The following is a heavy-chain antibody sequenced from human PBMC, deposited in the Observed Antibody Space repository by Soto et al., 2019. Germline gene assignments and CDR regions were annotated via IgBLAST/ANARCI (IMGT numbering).Heavy chain of an antibody. D-gene: IGHD3-10*01. Sequence: PSETLSLTCTVSGGSISSYYWSWIRQPPGKGLEWIGYIYDSGSTNYNPSFESRVTISVDTSNNRISLNLNSVTAADTAVYYCARGLSPYYYSMWGQGTQVTVSS. CDR2: IYDSGST. CDR1: GGSISSYY. V-gene: IGHV4-59*01. J-gene: IGHJ4*02. CDR3: ARGLSPYYYSM.